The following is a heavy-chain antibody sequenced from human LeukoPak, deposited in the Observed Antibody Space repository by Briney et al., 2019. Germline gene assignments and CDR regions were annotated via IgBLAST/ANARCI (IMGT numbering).Heavy chain of an antibody. Sequence: SVKVSCKASGGTFSSYALSWVRQAPGQGLEWMGRIIPILGIANYAQKFQGRVTITADKSTSTAYMELSSLRSEDTAVYYCAGGQAAAGTFSNWFDPWGQGTLVTVSS. CDR3: AGGQAAAGTFSNWFDP. D-gene: IGHD6-13*01. CDR1: GGTFSSYA. V-gene: IGHV1-69*04. CDR2: IIPILGIA. J-gene: IGHJ5*02.